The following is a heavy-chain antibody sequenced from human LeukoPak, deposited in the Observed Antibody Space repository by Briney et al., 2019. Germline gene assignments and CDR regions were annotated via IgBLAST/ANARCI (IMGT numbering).Heavy chain of an antibody. J-gene: IGHJ4*02. V-gene: IGHV4-34*01. CDR2: INHSGST. D-gene: IGHD4-17*01. Sequence: SETLSLTCAVYCGSSSGYYWSWIRHPPGKGLEWIGEINHSGSTNYNPSLKSRVTISVYTSKNQFALKLSSVTAADTAVYYCARVGYGDSRPVDYWGQGTLVTVSS. CDR3: ARVGYGDSRPVDY. CDR1: CGSSSGYY.